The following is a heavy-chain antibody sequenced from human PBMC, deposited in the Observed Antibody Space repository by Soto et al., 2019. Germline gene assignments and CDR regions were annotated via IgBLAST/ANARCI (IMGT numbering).Heavy chain of an antibody. CDR2: ISGSGGST. V-gene: IGHV3-23*01. CDR1: GFTFSSYA. D-gene: IGHD6-13*01. Sequence: PGGSLRLSCAASGFTFSSYAMSWVRQAPGKGLEWVSAISGSGGSTYYADSVKGRFTISRDNSKNTLYLQMNSLRAEDTAVYYCAKDKEIDSSSWYYYYYYMDVWGKGTTVTVSS. CDR3: AKDKEIDSSSWYYYYYYMDV. J-gene: IGHJ6*03.